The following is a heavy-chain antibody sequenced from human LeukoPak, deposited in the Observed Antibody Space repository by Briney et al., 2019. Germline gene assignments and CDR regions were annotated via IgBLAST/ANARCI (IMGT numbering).Heavy chain of an antibody. CDR3: ARAVGPRGGNWFDL. J-gene: IGHJ5*02. V-gene: IGHV1-46*01. D-gene: IGHD1-26*01. Sequence: ASVKVSCKASGYTFTSYFMHWVRQAPGQGLEWMGVVNPSSGSTTYSQKFQGRVTMTRDTSTSTIYMDLSSLRSEDTAVYYCARAVGPRGGNWFDLGAREPWSPSPQ. CDR2: VNPSSGST. CDR1: GYTFTSYF.